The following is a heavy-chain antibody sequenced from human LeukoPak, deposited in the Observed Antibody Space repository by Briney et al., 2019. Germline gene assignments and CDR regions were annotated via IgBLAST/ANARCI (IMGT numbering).Heavy chain of an antibody. CDR3: AGYYYGTENYHNHPNFDY. V-gene: IGHV4-34*01. J-gene: IGHJ4*02. CDR1: GGSFSTYY. D-gene: IGHD3-10*01. Sequence: PSETLSLTCAVYGGSFSTYYWSWIRQPPGKGLEWIGEINHSGSTTYNPSLESRVTISIDTSKNQFSLKLSSVTAADTAVYYCAGYYYGTENYHNHPNFDYWGQGTLATVSS. CDR2: INHSGST.